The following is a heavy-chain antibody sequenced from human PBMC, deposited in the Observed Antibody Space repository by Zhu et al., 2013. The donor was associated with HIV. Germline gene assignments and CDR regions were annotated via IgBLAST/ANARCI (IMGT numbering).Heavy chain of an antibody. CDR1: GGSISSYY. Sequence: VQLQESGPGLVKPSETLSLTCTVSGGSISSYYWSWIRQPPGKRLEWIGYIYYSGTTNYNPSLKSRVTISVDTSKNQFSLKLSSVTAADTAVYYCARHAPGYFDYWGQGDPGHRLL. CDR2: IYYSGTT. D-gene: IGHD2-8*01. CDR3: ARHAPGYFDY. J-gene: IGHJ4*03. V-gene: IGHV4-59*01.